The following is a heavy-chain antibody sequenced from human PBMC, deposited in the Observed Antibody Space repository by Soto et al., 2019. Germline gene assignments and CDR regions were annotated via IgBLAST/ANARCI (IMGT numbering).Heavy chain of an antibody. CDR2: ITWNSGSL. CDR1: GFTFSNYA. J-gene: IGHJ4*02. CDR3: ANSFGSGSYPFDS. D-gene: IGHD3-10*01. V-gene: IGHV3-9*01. Sequence: VQLVESGGGLVQPGRSLRLSCAASGFTFSNYAMHWVRQAPGKGLEWVSLITWNSGSLSYADSVKGRFTISRDNAKNSLYLAMNSLIPEDTALYYCANSFGSGSYPFDSWGQGTLVTVSS.